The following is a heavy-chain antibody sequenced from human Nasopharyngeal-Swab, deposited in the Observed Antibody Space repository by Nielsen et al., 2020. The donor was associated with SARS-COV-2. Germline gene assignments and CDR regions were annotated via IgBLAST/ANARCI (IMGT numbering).Heavy chain of an antibody. CDR3: AGRGISVSGDYYYYMDV. CDR1: GFTFSDFY. Sequence: GESLKISCAASGFTFSDFYMTWIRRSPRKGLEWISYISASGSFKYYADSVKGRFTISRDNARKSLYLQMDSLRGEDTGVYYCAGRGISVSGDYYYYMDVWGKGTPVTVSS. V-gene: IGHV3-11*04. D-gene: IGHD3-3*02. J-gene: IGHJ6*03. CDR2: ISASGSFK.